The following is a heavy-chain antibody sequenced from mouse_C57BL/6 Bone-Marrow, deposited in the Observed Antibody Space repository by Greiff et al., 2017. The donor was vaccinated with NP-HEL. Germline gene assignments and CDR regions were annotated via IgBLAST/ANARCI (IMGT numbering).Heavy chain of an antibody. CDR3: ARQGAYYSNYDAMDY. CDR1: GFTFSDYG. Sequence: EVQGVESGGGLVKPGGSLKLSCAASGFTFSDYGMHWVRQAPEKGLEWVAYISSGSSSNYYADTVKGRFTISRDNAKNTLFLQMNSLRSEDTAMYYCARQGAYYSNYDAMDYWGQGTSVTVSS. CDR2: ISSGSSSN. J-gene: IGHJ4*01. D-gene: IGHD2-5*01. V-gene: IGHV5-17*01.